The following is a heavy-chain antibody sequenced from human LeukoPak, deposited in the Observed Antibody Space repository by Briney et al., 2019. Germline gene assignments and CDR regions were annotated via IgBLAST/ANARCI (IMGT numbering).Heavy chain of an antibody. CDR1: GFTFSSYG. J-gene: IGHJ2*01. Sequence: GRSLRLSCAASGFTFSSYGMHWVRQAPGKGLEWVAVIRYDGSNKYYADSVKGRFTISRDNSKNTLYLQMNSLRAEDTAVYYCARDHYYYDSSGYYSLFDLWGRGTLVTVSS. V-gene: IGHV3-33*01. CDR2: IRYDGSNK. CDR3: ARDHYYYDSSGYYSLFDL. D-gene: IGHD3-22*01.